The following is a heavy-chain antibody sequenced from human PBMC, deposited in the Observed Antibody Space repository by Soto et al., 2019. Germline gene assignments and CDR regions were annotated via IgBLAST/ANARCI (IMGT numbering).Heavy chain of an antibody. Sequence: QVQLQESGPGLVKPSETLSLTCTVSGGSISSYYWSWIRQPPGKGLEWIGYIYYSGSTNYNPSLKSRVTISVDTSKNQFSLKLSSVTAADTAVYYCARAGRGQWLVPYGMNVWGQGTTVTVSS. V-gene: IGHV4-59*01. CDR2: IYYSGST. CDR3: ARAGRGQWLVPYGMNV. J-gene: IGHJ6*02. CDR1: GGSISSYY. D-gene: IGHD6-19*01.